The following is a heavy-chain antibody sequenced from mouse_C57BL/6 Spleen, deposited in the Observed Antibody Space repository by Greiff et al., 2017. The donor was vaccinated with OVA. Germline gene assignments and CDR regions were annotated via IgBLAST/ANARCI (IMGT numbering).Heavy chain of an antibody. CDR3: IRYNNDGNYFDY. J-gene: IGHJ2*01. CDR1: GFNFKDYY. D-gene: IGHD2-12*01. V-gene: IGHV14-1*01. Sequence: VQLQQSGAELVRPGASVKLSCTASGFNFKDYYMNWVKQRPEQGLEWIGRIDPEDGDTDYAPKFKGKATLTADTSSSTAYLQLRSLTSEDSAVYYCIRYNNDGNYFDYWGQGTTLTVSS. CDR2: IDPEDGDT.